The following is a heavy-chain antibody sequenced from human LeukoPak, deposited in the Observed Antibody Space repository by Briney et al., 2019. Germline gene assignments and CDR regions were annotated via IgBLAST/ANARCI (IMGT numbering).Heavy chain of an antibody. Sequence: PSETLSLTCTVSGGSISSSYWSWIRQPPGRGLEWIGYTSHSGSTNYKPSLKSRVSISVDTSKNQFSLKLTSVTAADTAMYYCARGYYDAKGDSNPFDIWGQGTMVNVSS. J-gene: IGHJ3*02. V-gene: IGHV4-59*01. D-gene: IGHD4/OR15-4a*01. CDR2: TSHSGST. CDR1: GGSISSSY. CDR3: ARGYYDAKGDSNPFDI.